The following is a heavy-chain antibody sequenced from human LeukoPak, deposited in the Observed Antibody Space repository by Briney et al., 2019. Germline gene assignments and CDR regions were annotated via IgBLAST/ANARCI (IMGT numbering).Heavy chain of an antibody. CDR3: ARGNITGTRSEAFDI. J-gene: IGHJ3*02. V-gene: IGHV1-46*01. D-gene: IGHD1-7*01. CDR1: GYTFTSYY. CDR2: INPSGGST. Sequence: APVKVSCNASGYTFTSYYMHWVRQAPGQGLEWMGIINPSGGSTSYAQKFQGRVTMTRDTSTSTVYMELSSLRSEDTAVYYCARGNITGTRSEAFDIWGQGTMVTVSS.